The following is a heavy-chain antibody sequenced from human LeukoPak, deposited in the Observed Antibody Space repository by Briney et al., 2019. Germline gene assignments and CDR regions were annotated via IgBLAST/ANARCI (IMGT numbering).Heavy chain of an antibody. CDR3: ARQYYDILTGYSEFDY. Sequence: SETLSLTCAVYGGSFRGYYWSWIRQPPGKGLEWIGEINHSGSTNYNPSLKSRVTISVDTSKNQFSLKLSSVTAADTAVYYCARQYYDILTGYSEFDYWGQGTLVTVSS. D-gene: IGHD3-9*01. J-gene: IGHJ4*02. CDR1: GGSFRGYY. CDR2: INHSGST. V-gene: IGHV4-34*01.